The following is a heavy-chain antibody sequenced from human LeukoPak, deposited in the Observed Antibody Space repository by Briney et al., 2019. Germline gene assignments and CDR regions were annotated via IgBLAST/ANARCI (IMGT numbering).Heavy chain of an antibody. D-gene: IGHD6-19*01. V-gene: IGHV3-30*18. J-gene: IGHJ4*02. Sequence: GGSLRLSCAASGFTFSSYGMHWVRQAPGRGLEWVAVISYDGSNKYYADSVKGRFTISRDNSKNTLYLQMNSLRAEDTAVYYCAKGLRSKWLVPYYFDYWGQGTLVTVSS. CDR3: AKGLRSKWLVPYYFDY. CDR1: GFTFSSYG. CDR2: ISYDGSNK.